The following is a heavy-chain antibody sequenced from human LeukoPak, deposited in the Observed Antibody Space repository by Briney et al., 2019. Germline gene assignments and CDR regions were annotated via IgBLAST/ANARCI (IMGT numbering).Heavy chain of an antibody. J-gene: IGHJ6*03. CDR1: GFSFTSYN. CDR2: ISYDGNIK. CDR3: AAAIDSYYYYMDV. D-gene: IGHD6-13*01. V-gene: IGHV3-30*14. Sequence: GGSLRLSCAASGFSFTSYNFHWVRQAPGKGLQWVGFISYDGNIKYEDSVKGRFTISRDNSKNTLYLQMNSLRAEDTAVYYCAAAIDSYYYYMDVWGKGTTVTVSS.